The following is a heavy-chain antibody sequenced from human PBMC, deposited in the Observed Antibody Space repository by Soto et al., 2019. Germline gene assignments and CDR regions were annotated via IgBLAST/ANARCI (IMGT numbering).Heavy chain of an antibody. CDR2: ISAHNGDT. V-gene: IGHV1-18*01. CDR3: ARGRYGDY. Sequence: QVHLVQSGAEVKKPGASVKVSCKGSGYGFTTYGITWVRQAPGQGLEWMAWISAHNGDTNYAQKLHGRVTVTRDTSTSTAYMELRGVRSDDTAVYYCARGRYGDYWGQGAVVTVTS. D-gene: IGHD1-1*01. CDR1: GYGFTTYG. J-gene: IGHJ4*02.